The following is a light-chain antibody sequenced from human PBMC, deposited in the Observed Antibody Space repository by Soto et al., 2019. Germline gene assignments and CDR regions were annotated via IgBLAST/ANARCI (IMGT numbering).Light chain of an antibody. Sequence: DIQMTQSPSSLSASVGDRVTITCRASESISRHLKWYQQKPGKAPNLLIYAASTLQNGVPSRFSGSGSGTDFTLTISSLQPEDFATYYCQQSYSTLSIRFGQGTRLEIK. CDR1: ESISRH. CDR2: AAS. J-gene: IGKJ5*01. V-gene: IGKV1-39*01. CDR3: QQSYSTLSIR.